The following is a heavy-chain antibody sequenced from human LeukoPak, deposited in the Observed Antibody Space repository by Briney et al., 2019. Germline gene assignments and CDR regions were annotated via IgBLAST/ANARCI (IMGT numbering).Heavy chain of an antibody. CDR3: ARGRLDGWLDP. CDR2: IYYSGST. J-gene: IGHJ5*02. CDR1: GGSISSYY. Sequence: SETLSLTCTVSGGSISSYYWNWLRQPPGKGLEWIGYIYYSGSTNYNPSLKSRVTILVDTSKNHFSLKLSSVTAADTAVYYCARGRLDGWLDPWGQGTLVTVSS. V-gene: IGHV4-59*01. D-gene: IGHD5-24*01.